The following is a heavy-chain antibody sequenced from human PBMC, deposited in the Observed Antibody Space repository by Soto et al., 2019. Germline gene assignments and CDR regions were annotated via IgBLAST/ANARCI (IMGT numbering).Heavy chain of an antibody. CDR2: INHSGST. V-gene: IGHV4-34*01. D-gene: IGHD6-6*01. CDR3: ARDSRAYSSSNDAFDI. J-gene: IGHJ3*02. Sequence: SETLSLTCAVYGGSFSGYYWSWMRQPPGKGLEWIGEINHSGSTNYNPSLKSRVTISVDTSKNQFSLKLSSVTAADTAVYYCARDSRAYSSSNDAFDIWGQGTMVTVSS. CDR1: GGSFSGYY.